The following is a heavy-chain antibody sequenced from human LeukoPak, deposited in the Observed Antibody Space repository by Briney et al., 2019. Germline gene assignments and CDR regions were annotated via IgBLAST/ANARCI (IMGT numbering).Heavy chain of an antibody. CDR2: ISSGSTTI. CDR3: ARDTYYDSSGHFDY. J-gene: IGHJ4*02. D-gene: IGHD3-22*01. Sequence: GGSLRLSCAASGFTFSDFSMNWVRQAPGKGLEWVSYISSGSTTINYADSVKGRFTISRDNAKNSLFLQMNSLRAEDTAVYYCARDTYYDSSGHFDYWGQGTLVTVSS. V-gene: IGHV3-48*01. CDR1: GFTFSDFS.